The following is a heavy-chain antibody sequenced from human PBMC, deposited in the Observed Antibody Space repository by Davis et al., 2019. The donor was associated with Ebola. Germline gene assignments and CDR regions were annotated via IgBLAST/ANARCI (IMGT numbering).Heavy chain of an antibody. CDR3: AKCRSTVTTFDY. V-gene: IGHV3-23*01. CDR1: GFTFTDYG. CDR2: ISGSGVT. D-gene: IGHD4-17*01. Sequence: PGGSLRLSCTVSGFTFTDYGMSWVRQGPGKGLEWVSAISGSGVTYYADSVKGRFTISRDNSKNTLYLQMNSLRAEDTAVYYCAKCRSTVTTFDYWGQGTLVTVSS. J-gene: IGHJ4*02.